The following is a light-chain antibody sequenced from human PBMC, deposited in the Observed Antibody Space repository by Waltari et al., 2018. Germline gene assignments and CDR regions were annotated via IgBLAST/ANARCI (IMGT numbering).Light chain of an antibody. J-gene: IGLJ1*01. CDR2: EVS. Sequence: QSALTQPASVSGSAGQSIAITCTRTSSDVRAYHYLSWYQQHPGKAPKLMIYEVSNRPSGVSDRFSGSKSGNMASLTISGLQAEDEADYYCTSYTSSSTRVFGTGTKVTVL. CDR3: TSYTSSSTRV. CDR1: SSDVRAYHY. V-gene: IGLV2-14*01.